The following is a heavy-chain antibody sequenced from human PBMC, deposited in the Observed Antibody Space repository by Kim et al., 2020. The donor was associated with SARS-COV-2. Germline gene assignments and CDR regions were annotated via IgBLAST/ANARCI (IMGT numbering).Heavy chain of an antibody. J-gene: IGHJ4*02. CDR1: GFTFSSYG. V-gene: IGHV3-30*18. CDR3: AKAEAYDY. CDR2: ISYDGSNK. Sequence: GGSLRLSCAASGFTFSSYGMHWVRKAPGKGLEWVAVISYDGSNKYYADSVKGRFTISRDNSKKTQYLQMNSLRAEDTAAYYCAKAEAYDYLGQGTPGTGS.